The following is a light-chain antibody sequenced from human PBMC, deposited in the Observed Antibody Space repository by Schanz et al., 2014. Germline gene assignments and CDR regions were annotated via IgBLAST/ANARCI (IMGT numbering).Light chain of an antibody. CDR2: DVH. CDR1: TNDVGFYNY. V-gene: IGLV2-14*03. J-gene: IGLJ3*02. Sequence: QSVLTQPASVSGSPGQSITISCTGTTNDVGFYNYVSWYQQLPGKAPKLMIYDVHNRPSGISNRFSGSKSGNTASLTISGLQAEDEAHYYCSSYTRVSTWVFGGGTKLTVL. CDR3: SSYTRVSTWV.